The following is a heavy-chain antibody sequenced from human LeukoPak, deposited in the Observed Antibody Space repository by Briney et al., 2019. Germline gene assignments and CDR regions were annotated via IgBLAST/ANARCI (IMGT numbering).Heavy chain of an antibody. Sequence: SEILSLTCTVSGGSISSSSYYWGWIRQPPGKGLEWIGSIYFSGSTYYNPSPKSRVTISVYTSKNQFSLKLSSVTAADTAVYYCASGGPYYFDYWGQGTLVTVSS. CDR2: IYFSGST. CDR3: ASGGPYYFDY. V-gene: IGHV4-39*01. J-gene: IGHJ4*02. CDR1: GGSISSSSYY. D-gene: IGHD6-25*01.